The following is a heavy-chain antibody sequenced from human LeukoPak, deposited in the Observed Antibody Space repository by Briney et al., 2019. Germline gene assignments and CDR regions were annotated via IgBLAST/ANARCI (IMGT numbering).Heavy chain of an antibody. Sequence: SETLSLTCAVYGGSFSGYYWSWIRQPPGKGLEWIGEINHSGSTNYNPSLKSRVTISVDTSRNRFSLNLNSVTAADTAVYFCAREVTTKAAVGTLFYHYFDPWGPGTLVTVSS. CDR1: GGSFSGYY. J-gene: IGHJ5*02. CDR2: INHSGST. V-gene: IGHV4-34*01. D-gene: IGHD6-13*01. CDR3: AREVTTKAAVGTLFYHYFDP.